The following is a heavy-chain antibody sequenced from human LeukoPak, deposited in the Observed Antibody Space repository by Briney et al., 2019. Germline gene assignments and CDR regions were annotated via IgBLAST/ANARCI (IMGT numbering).Heavy chain of an antibody. D-gene: IGHD5-18*01. J-gene: IGHJ4*02. CDR2: IKQDGSEK. Sequence: GGSLRLSCAASRFTFSSYWMSWVRQAPGKGLEWVANIKQDGSEKYYVDSVKGRFTISRDNAKNSLYLQMNSLRAEDTAVYYCARSRSSYGSPLYFDYWGQGTLVTVSS. V-gene: IGHV3-7*01. CDR3: ARSRSSYGSPLYFDY. CDR1: RFTFSSYW.